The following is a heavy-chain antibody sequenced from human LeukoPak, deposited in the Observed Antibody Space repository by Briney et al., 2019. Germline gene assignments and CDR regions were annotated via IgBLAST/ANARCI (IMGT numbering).Heavy chain of an antibody. CDR1: GFTFSNYA. CDR3: AKWGDYDVLTGYYVSDY. V-gene: IGHV3-23*01. CDR2: ITGSGGNT. D-gene: IGHD3-9*01. J-gene: IGHJ4*02. Sequence: PGASLRPSCAASGFTFSNYAMSWVRQAPGKGLEWVSAITGSGGNTYYADPVKGRFTISRDNSKNTVFLQMNILRAEDTAVYYCAKWGDYDVLTGYYVSDYWGQGTLVTVSS.